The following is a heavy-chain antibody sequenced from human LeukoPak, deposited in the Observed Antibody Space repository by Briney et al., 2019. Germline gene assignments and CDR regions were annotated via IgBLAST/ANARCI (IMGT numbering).Heavy chain of an antibody. CDR2: IWYDGSNK. V-gene: IGHV3-33*01. CDR1: GFTFSNYG. D-gene: IGHD3-3*01. CDR3: ARGKSGYAFDI. Sequence: PGGSLRLSCAASGFTFSNYGMHWVRQAPGKGLEWVAVIWYDGSNKYYADSVKGRFTISRDNSKNTLYLQMNSLRAEDTAVYYCARGKSGYAFDIWGQGTMVTVSS. J-gene: IGHJ3*02.